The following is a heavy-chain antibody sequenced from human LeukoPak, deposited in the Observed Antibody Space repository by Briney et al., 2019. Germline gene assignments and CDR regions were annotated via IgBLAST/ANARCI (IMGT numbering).Heavy chain of an antibody. J-gene: IGHJ4*02. CDR1: GFTVSSNY. V-gene: IGHV3-66*01. CDR3: ARASSGWFFDY. CDR2: IYSGGST. D-gene: IGHD6-19*01. Sequence: GGSLRLSYAASGFTVSSNYMSWVRQAPGKGLEWVSVIYSGGSTYYADSVKGRFTISRDNSKNTLYLQMNSLRAEDTAVYYCARASSGWFFDYWGQGTLVTVSS.